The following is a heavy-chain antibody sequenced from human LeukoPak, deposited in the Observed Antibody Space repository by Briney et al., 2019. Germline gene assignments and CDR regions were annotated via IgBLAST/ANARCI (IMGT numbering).Heavy chain of an antibody. CDR2: IKQDGSEK. CDR3: ARVGYCSGGSCYSYYYYGMDV. Sequence: PGGSLRLSCAASGFTVSSNYMSWVRQAPGKGLEWVATIKQDGSEKYYVDSVKGRFTISRDNAKNSLYLQMNSLRAEDTAVYYCARVGYCSGGSCYSYYYYGMDVWGQGTTVTVSS. V-gene: IGHV3-7*01. CDR1: GFTVSSNY. J-gene: IGHJ6*02. D-gene: IGHD2-15*01.